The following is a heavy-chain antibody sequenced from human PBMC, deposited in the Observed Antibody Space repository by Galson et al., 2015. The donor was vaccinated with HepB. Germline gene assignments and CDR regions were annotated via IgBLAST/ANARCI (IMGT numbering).Heavy chain of an antibody. CDR2: INPSGGST. J-gene: IGHJ5*02. D-gene: IGHD6-19*01. CDR3: ARGTVAVYREGLNWFDP. V-gene: IGHV1-46*01. Sequence: SVKVSCKASGYTFTSYYMHWVRQAPGQGLEWMGIINPSGGSTSYAQKFQGRVTMTRDTSTSTVYMELSSLRSEDTAVYYCARGTVAVYREGLNWFDPWGQGTLVTVSS. CDR1: GYTFTSYY.